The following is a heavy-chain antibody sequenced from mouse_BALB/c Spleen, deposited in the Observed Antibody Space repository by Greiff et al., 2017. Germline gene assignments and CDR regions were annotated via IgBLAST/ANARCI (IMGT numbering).Heavy chain of an antibody. CDR1: GFSLTSYG. J-gene: IGHJ4*01. CDR3: ARDGVRRAMDY. V-gene: IGHV2-9*02. CDR2: IWAGGST. D-gene: IGHD2-14*01. Sequence: VKVVESGPGLVAPSQSLSITCTVSGFSLTSYGVHWVRQPPGKGLEWLGVIWAGGSTNYNSALMSRLSISKDNSKSQVFLKMNSLQTDDTAMYYCARDGVRRAMDYWGQGTSVTVSS.